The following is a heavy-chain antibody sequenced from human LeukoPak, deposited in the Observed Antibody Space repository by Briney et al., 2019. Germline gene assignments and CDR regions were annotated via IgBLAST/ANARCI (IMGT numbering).Heavy chain of an antibody. CDR1: GGSIRSSYYY. CDR3: ARYGPGTGGMDV. V-gene: IGHV4-39*01. J-gene: IGHJ6*02. CDR2: IYDSGST. Sequence: SETLSLTYTVSGGSIRSSYYYWGWIRQPPGKGLEWIGSIYDSGSTYYNPSLKSRVTISVDTSKNQFSLKLNSVTAADTAVYYCARYGPGTGGMDVWGQGTTVTVSS. D-gene: IGHD3-10*01.